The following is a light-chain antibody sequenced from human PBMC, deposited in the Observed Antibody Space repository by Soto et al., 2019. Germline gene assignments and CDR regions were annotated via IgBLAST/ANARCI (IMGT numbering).Light chain of an antibody. Sequence: EVVLTQSPPTLSLSPGERATLSCRASQSVTTFLAWYQQKPGQAPRLLIYGASNRATGIPDRFSGSGSGTDFTLTISRLEPEDFAVYYCQQYGSSGTCGQGTKVDIK. V-gene: IGKV3-20*01. CDR2: GAS. J-gene: IGKJ1*01. CDR3: QQYGSSGT. CDR1: QSVTTF.